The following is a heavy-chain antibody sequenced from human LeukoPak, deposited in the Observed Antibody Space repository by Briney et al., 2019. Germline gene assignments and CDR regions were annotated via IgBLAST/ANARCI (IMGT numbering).Heavy chain of an antibody. J-gene: IGHJ6*03. D-gene: IGHD1-26*01. Sequence: GRSLRLSCAASGFTFSDYYMSWIRQAPGKGLEWVSYISSSGSTIYYADSVKGRFTISRDNAKNSLYLQMNSLRAEDTAVYYCARGGWELSYYYYYMDVWGKGTTVTISS. CDR3: ARGGWELSYYYYYMDV. CDR2: ISSSGSTI. V-gene: IGHV3-11*01. CDR1: GFTFSDYY.